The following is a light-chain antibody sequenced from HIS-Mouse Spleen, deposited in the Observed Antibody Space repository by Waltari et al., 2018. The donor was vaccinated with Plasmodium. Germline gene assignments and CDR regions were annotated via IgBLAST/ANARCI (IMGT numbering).Light chain of an antibody. Sequence: QSALTQPASVSGSPGQSITISCTGTSSDVGGYNYVSWYQQHPGQAPKLMFYDVSNRPSGVANRFSGSKSGNTASLTISGLQAEDEADYYCSSYTSSSTAFGTGTKVTVL. CDR3: SSYTSSSTA. V-gene: IGLV2-14*03. CDR1: SSDVGGYNY. CDR2: DVS. J-gene: IGLJ1*01.